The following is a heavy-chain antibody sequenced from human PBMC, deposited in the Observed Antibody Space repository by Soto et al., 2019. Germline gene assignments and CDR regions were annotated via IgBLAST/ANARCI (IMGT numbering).Heavy chain of an antibody. V-gene: IGHV4-61*01. CDR3: ARGGEPLGYYGLDV. Sequence: PSDTLSLTCSVSGGSVRSGNHFWNWIRQPPGRGLEWLGYMYYTGVTNYNPSLKSRVRMSVDTSKNEFSLELTSLTAADTAVYYCARGGEPLGYYGLDVWGQGTTVTV. CDR1: GGSVRSGNHF. J-gene: IGHJ6*02. CDR2: MYYTGVT.